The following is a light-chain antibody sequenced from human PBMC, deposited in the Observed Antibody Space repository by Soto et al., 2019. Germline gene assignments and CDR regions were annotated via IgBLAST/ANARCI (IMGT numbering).Light chain of an antibody. J-gene: IGKJ1*01. V-gene: IGKV2-28*01. CDR2: LGS. CDR3: MQALQTPPWT. CDR1: QSLLHSNGYNY. Sequence: DIVMTQSPLSLPVTPGEPASISCRSSQSLLHSNGYNYLDWYLQKPGQSPQLLIYLGSNRASGXPXRXXCSGSGTDFTLTISRVEAEDVGVYYCMQALQTPPWTFGQGTKVEIK.